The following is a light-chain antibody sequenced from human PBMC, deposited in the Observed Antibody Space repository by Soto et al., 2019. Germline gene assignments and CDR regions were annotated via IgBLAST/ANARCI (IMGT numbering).Light chain of an antibody. J-gene: IGLJ1*01. CDR3: SAYTVSRTYV. Sequence: QSALTQPASVSGSPGQSITISCTGTSSDVGAYNFVSWHQQHPGKATKLMIYNVYDRPSGISYRFSGSKSGNTASLTISGLQGEDGADYYCSAYTVSRTYVFGTGTKLTVL. CDR1: SSDVGAYNF. CDR2: NVY. V-gene: IGLV2-14*03.